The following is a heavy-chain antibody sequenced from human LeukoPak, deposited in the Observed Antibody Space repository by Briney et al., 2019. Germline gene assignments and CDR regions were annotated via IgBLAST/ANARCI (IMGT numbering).Heavy chain of an antibody. D-gene: IGHD2-15*01. CDR1: GGSITSRDC. CDR2: ICLDGRI. Sequence: SETLSLTCGVSGGSITSRDCWSWVRQPPGKGLEWIGEICLDGRIHYTPSLKSRISISIDRSKDQFSLNLISVAAADTAIYFCASQGGLRNDFWGQGALVTVSS. V-gene: IGHV4-4*02. J-gene: IGHJ4*02. CDR3: ASQGGLRNDF.